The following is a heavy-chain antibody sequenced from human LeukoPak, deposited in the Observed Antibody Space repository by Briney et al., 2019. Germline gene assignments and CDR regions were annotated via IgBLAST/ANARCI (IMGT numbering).Heavy chain of an antibody. CDR2: IYHSGST. CDR1: GGSISSSNW. J-gene: IGHJ3*01. D-gene: IGHD2-2*01. Sequence: SETLSLTCAVSGGSISSSNWWSWVRQPPGKGLEWIGEIYHSGSTNYNPSLKSRVTISVDKSKNQFSLKLSSVTAADTAMYYCARYCSSTTCSDNAFDFWGQGTMVTASS. CDR3: ARYCSSTTCSDNAFDF. V-gene: IGHV4-4*02.